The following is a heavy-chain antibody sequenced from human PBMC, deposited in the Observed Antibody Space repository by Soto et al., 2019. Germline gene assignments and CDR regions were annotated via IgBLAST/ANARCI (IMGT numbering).Heavy chain of an antibody. CDR3: ASGSSTVTNWFDP. Sequence: QVQLVQSGAEVKKPGSSVKVSCKASGGTFSSYTISWVRQAPGQGLEWMGRIVLILGITNYAQKFQGRVTITADKSTRTVYMELSSLRSEDTAVYYCASGSSTVTNWFDPWGQGTLVTVSS. V-gene: IGHV1-69*02. CDR1: GGTFSSYT. CDR2: IVLILGIT. D-gene: IGHD4-17*01. J-gene: IGHJ5*02.